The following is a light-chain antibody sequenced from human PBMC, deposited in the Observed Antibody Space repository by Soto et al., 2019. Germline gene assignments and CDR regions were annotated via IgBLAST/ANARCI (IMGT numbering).Light chain of an antibody. CDR3: NSYESSSTRYV. J-gene: IGLJ1*01. CDR1: SSDVGGYNY. CDR2: EVS. V-gene: IGLV2-14*01. Sequence: QSALTQPASVSGSPGQSITISCTGTSSDVGGYNYVSWYQQHPGKAPKLMIYEVSNRPSGVSNRFSGSKSGNTASLTISGLQAEDEADYYCNSYESSSTRYVLGTGTKVT.